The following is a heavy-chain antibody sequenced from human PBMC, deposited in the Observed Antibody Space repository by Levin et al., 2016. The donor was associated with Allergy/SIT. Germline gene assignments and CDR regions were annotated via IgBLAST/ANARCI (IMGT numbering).Heavy chain of an antibody. J-gene: IGHJ6*03. CDR2: INHSGST. CDR3: ARDKGSVTEYYYYYYMDV. V-gene: IGHV4-34*01. Sequence: GSLRLSCAVYGGSFSGYYWSWIRQPPGKGLEWIGEINHSGSTNYNPSLKSRVTISVDTSKNQFSLKLSSVTAADTAVYYCARDKGSVTEYYYYYYMDVWGKGTTVTVSS. CDR1: GGSFSGYY. D-gene: IGHD3-10*01.